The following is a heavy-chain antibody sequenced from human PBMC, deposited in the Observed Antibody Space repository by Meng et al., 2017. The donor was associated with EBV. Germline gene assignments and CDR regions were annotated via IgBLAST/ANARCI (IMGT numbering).Heavy chain of an antibody. D-gene: IGHD3-3*01. CDR1: GGSISSYY. CDR3: ARFSGYDFWSGYYQAPAGWFDP. CDR2: IYYSGST. Sequence: ARVQESGPGLVKPSETLSLTCTVSGGSISSYYWSWIRQPPGKGLEWIGYIYYSGSTNYNPSLKSRVTISVDTSKNQFSLKLSSVTAADTAVYYCARFSGYDFWSGYYQAPAGWFDPWGQGTLVTVSS. J-gene: IGHJ5*02. V-gene: IGHV4-59*01.